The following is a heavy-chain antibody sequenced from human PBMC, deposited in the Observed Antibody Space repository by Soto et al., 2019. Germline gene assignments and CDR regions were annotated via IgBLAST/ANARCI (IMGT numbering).Heavy chain of an antibody. Sequence: SETLSLTCTVSGGSISSSSYYWGWIRQPPGKGLEWIGSIYYSGSTYYNPSLKSRVTISVDTSKNQFSLKLSSVTAADTAVYYCARTPDVLRFLNWFDPWGQGTLVTSPQ. J-gene: IGHJ5*02. D-gene: IGHD3-3*01. V-gene: IGHV4-39*01. CDR2: IYYSGST. CDR3: ARTPDVLRFLNWFDP. CDR1: GGSISSSSYY.